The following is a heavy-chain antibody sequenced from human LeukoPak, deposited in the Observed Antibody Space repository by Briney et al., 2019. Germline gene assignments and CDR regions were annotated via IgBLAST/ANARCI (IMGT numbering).Heavy chain of an antibody. J-gene: IGHJ6*03. CDR1: GGSISSSHYY. CDR3: ARQSSDYYYYYIDV. CDR2: IYYSGTT. Sequence: TSETLSLTCTVSGGSISSSHYYWGWIRQSPGKGLEWIGSIYYSGTTYYNPSLESRVTISDDTSKNRFSLMLTSLTAADTAVYYRARQSSDYYYYYIDVWGEGTTVIVSS. V-gene: IGHV4-39*01.